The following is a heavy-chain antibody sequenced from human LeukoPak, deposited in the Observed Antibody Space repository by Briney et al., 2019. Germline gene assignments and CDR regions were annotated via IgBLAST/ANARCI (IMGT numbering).Heavy chain of an antibody. CDR3: ARGGYCSSTRCYIGWFDP. J-gene: IGHJ5*02. D-gene: IGHD2-2*02. CDR2: INPNSGGT. V-gene: IGHV1-2*02. CDR1: GYTFTGYY. Sequence: ASVKVSCKASGYTFTGYYMHWVRQAPGQGLEWMGWINPNSGGTNYAQKFQGRVTMTRDTSISTAYMELSRLRSDDTAVYYCARGGYCSSTRCYIGWFDPWGQGTLVTVSS.